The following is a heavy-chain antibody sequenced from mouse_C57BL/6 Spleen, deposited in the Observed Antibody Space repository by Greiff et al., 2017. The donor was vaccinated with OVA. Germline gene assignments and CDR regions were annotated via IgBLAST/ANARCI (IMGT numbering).Heavy chain of an antibody. CDR2: ISNLAYSI. CDR1: GFTFSDYG. CDR3: ARHPLYDGYPYAMDY. D-gene: IGHD2-3*01. V-gene: IGHV5-15*01. J-gene: IGHJ4*01. Sequence: EVQLQESGGGLVQPGGSLKLSCAASGFTFSDYGMAWVRQAPRKGPEWVAFISNLAYSIYYADTVTGRFTISRANAKNTLYLEMSSLRSEDTAMYYCARHPLYDGYPYAMDYWGQGTSVTVSS.